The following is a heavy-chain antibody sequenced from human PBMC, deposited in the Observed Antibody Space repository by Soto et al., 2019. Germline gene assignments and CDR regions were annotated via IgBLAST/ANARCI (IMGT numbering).Heavy chain of an antibody. CDR2: IYYSGST. D-gene: IGHD3-22*01. J-gene: IGHJ4*02. V-gene: IGHV4-59*08. Sequence: SETLSLTCTVSGGSISSYYWSWIRQPPGKGLEWIGYIYYSGSTNYNPSLKSRVTISVDTSKNQFSLKLSSVTAADTAVYYCARQGDPYYYDSSGYYYLDYWGQGTLVTVSS. CDR3: ARQGDPYYYDSSGYYYLDY. CDR1: GGSISSYY.